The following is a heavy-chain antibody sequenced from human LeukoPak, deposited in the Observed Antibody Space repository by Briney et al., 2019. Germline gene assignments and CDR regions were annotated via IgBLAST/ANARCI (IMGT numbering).Heavy chain of an antibody. D-gene: IGHD2-2*01. CDR3: ARKGYCSSTSCYYFDY. V-gene: IGHV4-34*01. CDR1: GGSFSGYY. Sequence: SETLSLTCAVYGGSFSGYYWSWIRQPPGKGLEWIGEIYHSGSTNYNPSLKSRVTISVDTSKNQFSLKLSSVTAADTAVYYCARKGYCSSTSCYYFDYWGQGTLVTVSS. CDR2: IYHSGST. J-gene: IGHJ4*02.